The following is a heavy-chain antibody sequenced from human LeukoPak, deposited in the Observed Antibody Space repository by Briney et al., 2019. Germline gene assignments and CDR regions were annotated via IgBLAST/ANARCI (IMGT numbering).Heavy chain of an antibody. V-gene: IGHV3-11*04. J-gene: IGHJ4*02. Sequence: PGGSLRLSCAASGFTFSDYYMSWIRQAPGKGLGWVSYISPSDSHKCDADSVKGRFTISRDNAKNSLYLQMNSLRAEDTAVYYCARDLSYPGDYDVKYFDYWGQGTLVTVSS. D-gene: IGHD4-17*01. CDR3: ARDLSYPGDYDVKYFDY. CDR2: ISPSDSHK. CDR1: GFTFSDYY.